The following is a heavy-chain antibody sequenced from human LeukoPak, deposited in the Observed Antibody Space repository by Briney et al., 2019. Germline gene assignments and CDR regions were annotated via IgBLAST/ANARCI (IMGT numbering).Heavy chain of an antibody. CDR2: IWYDGSNK. Sequence: GGSLRLSCAASGFTFSSYGMHWVRQAPGKGLDWVAVIWYDGSNKYYADSVKGRFTISRDDSKSIAYLQMNSLKTEDTAVYYCTRAAGYSSSWYSYWGQGTLVTVSS. J-gene: IGHJ4*02. D-gene: IGHD6-13*01. V-gene: IGHV3-33*01. CDR1: GFTFSSYG. CDR3: TRAAGYSSSWYSY.